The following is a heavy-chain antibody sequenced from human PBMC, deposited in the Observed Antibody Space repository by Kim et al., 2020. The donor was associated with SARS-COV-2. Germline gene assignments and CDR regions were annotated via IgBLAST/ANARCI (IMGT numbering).Heavy chain of an antibody. CDR3: AKGTSAEGSDY. Sequence: SETLSLTCTVSHGSIATRGHFWRWFRQPPGEGLQWVASIDYTGSTFYNPSLESRVTISADMSKYPFSLDLNSVTAADTAVYYWAKGTSAEGSDYWGQGILVTVSS. V-gene: IGHV4-39*07. CDR1: HGSIATRGHF. CDR2: IDYTGST. D-gene: IGHD1-1*01. J-gene: IGHJ4*02.